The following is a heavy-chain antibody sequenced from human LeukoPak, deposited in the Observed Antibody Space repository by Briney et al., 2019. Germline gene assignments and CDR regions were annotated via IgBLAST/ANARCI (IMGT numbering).Heavy chain of an antibody. J-gene: IGHJ4*02. Sequence: GGSLRLSCAASGFTFDDYAMHWVRQAPGKGLEWVSGISWNSGSIGYADSVKGRFTISRDNAKNSLYLQMNSLRAEDTAVYYCAGGYYGSGSYSIDYWGQGTLVTVSS. CDR2: ISWNSGSI. D-gene: IGHD3-10*01. CDR3: AGGYYGSGSYSIDY. V-gene: IGHV3-9*01. CDR1: GFTFDDYA.